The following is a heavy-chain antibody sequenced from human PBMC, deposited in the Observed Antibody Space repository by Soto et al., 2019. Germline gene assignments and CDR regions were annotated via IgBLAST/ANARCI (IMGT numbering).Heavy chain of an antibody. CDR2: IIPIFGTA. CDR1: GGTFSSYA. Sequence: QVQLVQSGAEVKKPGSSVKVSCKASGGTFSSYAISWVRQAPGQGLEWMGGIIPIFGTANYAQKFQGRVPITADESTSTDYMELSSLRSEDTGVDYCARGLAVAGIDYWGQGTLVTVSS. J-gene: IGHJ4*02. CDR3: ARGLAVAGIDY. V-gene: IGHV1-69*01. D-gene: IGHD6-19*01.